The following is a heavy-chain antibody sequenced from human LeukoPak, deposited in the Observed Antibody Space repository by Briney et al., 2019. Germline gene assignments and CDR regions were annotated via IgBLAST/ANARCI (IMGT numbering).Heavy chain of an antibody. J-gene: IGHJ4*02. CDR3: ARMYSSGWYWGYYFDY. D-gene: IGHD6-19*01. Sequence: GGSLRLSCAVSGFTFSSYEMNWVRQAPGKGLEWVSYISSSGSTIYYADSVKGRFTISRDNAKNSLYLQMNSLRAEDTAVYYCARMYSSGWYWGYYFDYWGQGTLVTVSS. CDR1: GFTFSSYE. CDR2: ISSSGSTI. V-gene: IGHV3-48*03.